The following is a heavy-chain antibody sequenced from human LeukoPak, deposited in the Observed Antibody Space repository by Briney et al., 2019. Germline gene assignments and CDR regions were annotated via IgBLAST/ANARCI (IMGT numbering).Heavy chain of an antibody. CDR3: VKVYPTVTTSSVLGS. D-gene: IGHD4-17*01. V-gene: IGHV3-30*18. CDR1: GYSITSAY. CDR2: VSYDGNLQ. Sequence: LSLTCTVSGYSITSAYYWGWIRQPPGKGLEWVAAVSYDGNLQHYADAVKGRFTVSRDNSKNTVFLQINSLRTDDSAVYWCVKVYPTVTTSSVLGSWGQGTLVTVSS. J-gene: IGHJ4*02.